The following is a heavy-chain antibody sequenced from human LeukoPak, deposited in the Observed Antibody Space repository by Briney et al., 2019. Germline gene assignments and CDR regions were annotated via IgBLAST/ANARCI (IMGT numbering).Heavy chain of an antibody. J-gene: IGHJ4*02. CDR3: ARHAYYYDSSGYLGGYFDY. V-gene: IGHV4-39*01. CDR1: GGSISSSSYY. D-gene: IGHD3-22*01. CDR2: IYYSGST. Sequence: SETLSLTCTVSGGSISSSSYYWGWIRQPPGKGLEWIGSIYYSGSTYYNPSLKSRVTISVDTSKNHFPLTLSSVTAADTAVYYCARHAYYYDSSGYLGGYFDYWGQGTLVTVSS.